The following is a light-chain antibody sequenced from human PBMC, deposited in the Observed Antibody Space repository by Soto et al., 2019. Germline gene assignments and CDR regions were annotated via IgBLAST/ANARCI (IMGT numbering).Light chain of an antibody. V-gene: IGKV3-15*01. CDR2: SAS. CDR1: QTVGNS. CDR3: QQYYHWPPIT. J-gene: IGKJ5*01. Sequence: DTVLTQSPDTLSVSPGDRVTLSCRASQTVGNSLAWYQQKPGQAPRLLLHSASTRVTGVPVRFSGSGFGTEFKLTISSLQSEDSAIYYCQQYYHWPPITFGPGTRLEI.